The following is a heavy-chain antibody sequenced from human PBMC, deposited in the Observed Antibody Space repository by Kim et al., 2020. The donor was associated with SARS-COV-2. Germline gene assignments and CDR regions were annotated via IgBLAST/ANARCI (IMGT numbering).Heavy chain of an antibody. V-gene: IGHV3-30-3*01. CDR2: ISYDGSNK. CDR1: GFTFSSYA. Sequence: GGSLRLSCAASGFTFSSYAMHWVRQAPGKGLEWVAVISYDGSNKYYADSVKGRFTISRDNSKNTLYLQMNSLRAEDTAVCYCAREQPRIYYVFYGMDVWG. CDR3: AREQPRIYYVFYGMDV. J-gene: IGHJ6*01. D-gene: IGHD3-10*02.